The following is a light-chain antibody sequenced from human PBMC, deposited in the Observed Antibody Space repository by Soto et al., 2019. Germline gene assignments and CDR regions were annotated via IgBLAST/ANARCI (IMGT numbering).Light chain of an antibody. Sequence: DIQMTQSPSTLSASLGDRVTITCRASQPVNAWLAWYQHKPGKAPKPLIYDASILERGVPARFIGSGSGTEFILTISSLEPDDVGTYYGQQYNSHSGTFGQGTKVEIK. CDR3: QQYNSHSGT. CDR1: QPVNAW. CDR2: DAS. V-gene: IGKV1-5*01. J-gene: IGKJ1*01.